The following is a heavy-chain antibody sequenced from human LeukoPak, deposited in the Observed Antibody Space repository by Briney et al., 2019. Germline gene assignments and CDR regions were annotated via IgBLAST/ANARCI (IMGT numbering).Heavy chain of an antibody. J-gene: IGHJ4*02. D-gene: IGHD4-17*01. Sequence: SETLSLTCTVSGVSISSASYYWSWIRQPAGKGLEWIERIYISGSTNYKSSLKSRVTISLDTSKNQFSLKLSSVTAADTAVYYCAREREGPYGYLDYWGQGTLVTVSS. CDR1: GVSISSASYY. V-gene: IGHV4-61*02. CDR2: IYISGST. CDR3: AREREGPYGYLDY.